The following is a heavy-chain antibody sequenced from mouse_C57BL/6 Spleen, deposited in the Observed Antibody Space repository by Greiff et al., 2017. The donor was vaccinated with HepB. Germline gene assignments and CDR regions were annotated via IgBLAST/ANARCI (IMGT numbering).Heavy chain of an antibody. CDR3: ARTGTTVVGDY. CDR2: IHPNSGST. Sequence: QVQLQQPGAELVKPGASVKLSCKASGYTFTSYWMHWVKQRPGQGLEWIGMIHPNSGSTNYNEKFKSKAKLTVDKSSSTAYMQLSSLTSEDSAVYYYARTGTTVVGDYWGQGTSVTVSS. D-gene: IGHD1-1*01. J-gene: IGHJ4*01. CDR1: GYTFTSYW. V-gene: IGHV1-64*01.